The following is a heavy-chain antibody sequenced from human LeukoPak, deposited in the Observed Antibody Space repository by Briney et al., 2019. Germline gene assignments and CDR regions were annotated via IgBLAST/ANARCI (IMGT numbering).Heavy chain of an antibody. CDR2: IYYSGST. CDR1: GGSISSHY. Sequence: SETLSLTCTVSGGSISSHYWSWIRQPPGKGLEWIGYIYYSGSTNYNPSLKSRVTISVDTSKNQFSLKLSSVTAADTAVYYCARHLSPAAYFDYWGQGTLVTVSS. V-gene: IGHV4-59*08. J-gene: IGHJ4*02. D-gene: IGHD2-2*01. CDR3: ARHLSPAAYFDY.